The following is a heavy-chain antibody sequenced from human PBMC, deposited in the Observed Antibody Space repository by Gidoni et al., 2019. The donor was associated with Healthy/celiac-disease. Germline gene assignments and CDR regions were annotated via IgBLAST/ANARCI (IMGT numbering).Heavy chain of an antibody. Sequence: QLQLQESGPGLVKPSETLSLTCTVPGGSISSSSYYWGWIRQPPGKGLEWIGSIYYSGSTYYNPSLKSRVTISVDTSKNQFSLKLSSVTAADTAVYYCARQGLYSSWSNDDYWGQGTLVTVSS. CDR1: GGSISSSSYY. V-gene: IGHV4-39*01. J-gene: IGHJ4*02. CDR3: ARQGLYSSWSNDDY. D-gene: IGHD6-13*01. CDR2: IYYSGST.